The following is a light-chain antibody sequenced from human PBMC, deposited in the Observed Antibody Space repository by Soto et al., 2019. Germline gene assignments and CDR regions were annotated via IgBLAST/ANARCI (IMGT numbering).Light chain of an antibody. CDR1: SSAVGNYNY. Sequence: QSALTQPRSVSGSPGQPVTISCTGTSSAVGNYNYVSWYQQHPGAAPKLVIYDVNKRPSGVPDRFSGYKSGNTASLTISGLQAEDEADYYCCSYAGSYVFGTGTKVTVL. CDR3: CSYAGSYV. J-gene: IGLJ1*01. CDR2: DVN. V-gene: IGLV2-11*01.